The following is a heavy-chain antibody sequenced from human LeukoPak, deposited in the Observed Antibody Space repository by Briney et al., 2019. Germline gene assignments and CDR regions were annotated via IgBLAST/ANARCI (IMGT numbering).Heavy chain of an antibody. CDR2: IGTAGDT. Sequence: GRSLRLSCAASGFTFSSYDMHWVRQATGKGLEWVSAIGTAGDTYYPGSVKGRFTISRENAKNSLYLQMNSLRAGDTAVYYCARSTPPLGTREEAFDYWGQGTLVTVSS. V-gene: IGHV3-13*01. J-gene: IGHJ4*02. D-gene: IGHD2-15*01. CDR1: GFTFSSYD. CDR3: ARSTPPLGTREEAFDY.